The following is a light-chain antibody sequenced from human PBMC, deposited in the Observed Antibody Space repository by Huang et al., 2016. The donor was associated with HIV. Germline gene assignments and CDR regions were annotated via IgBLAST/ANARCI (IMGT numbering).Light chain of an antibody. CDR3: QQYNNWPIT. Sequence: EIVMTQSPDTLSVSPGGRATLSCRASQSVSSNLVWYQQKPGQAPRRLIYGASTRATGIPARFSGSGSGTEFTLTISTLQSEDFAVYYCQQYNNWPITFGPGTKVDIK. CDR1: QSVSSN. V-gene: IGKV3-15*01. CDR2: GAS. J-gene: IGKJ3*01.